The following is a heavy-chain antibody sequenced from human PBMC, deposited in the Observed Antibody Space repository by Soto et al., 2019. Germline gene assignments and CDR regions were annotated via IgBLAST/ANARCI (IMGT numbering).Heavy chain of an antibody. J-gene: IGHJ4*02. CDR2: INPNTGGT. CDR1: GYTFVGFY. D-gene: IGHD4-17*01. V-gene: IGHV1-2*02. CDR3: ARYYGEYIAF. Sequence: GASVKFSCKASGYTFVGFYMQWVRQAPGQGPEWMGWINPNTGGTKYAQKFQGRVTMTRDTSISTAYLEMSSLRSDDTAVYYCARYYGEYIAFWGQGTLVTVSS.